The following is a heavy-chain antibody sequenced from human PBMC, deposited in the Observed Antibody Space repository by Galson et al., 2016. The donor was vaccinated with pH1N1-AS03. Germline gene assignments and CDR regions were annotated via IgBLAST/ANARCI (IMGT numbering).Heavy chain of an antibody. V-gene: IGHV4-59*08. J-gene: IGHJ2*01. Sequence: LSLTCSVSGGSINNFYWNWIRQSPGKALEWIGFIYSSGRTVYNPSLESRVTISVETSKNQFSLTLNSGTAADTAVYYCARPLLGVYYESSGYYYWYYDLWGRGTLVTVSS. CDR2: IYSSGRT. D-gene: IGHD3-22*01. CDR1: GGSINNFY. CDR3: ARPLLGVYYESSGYYYWYYDL.